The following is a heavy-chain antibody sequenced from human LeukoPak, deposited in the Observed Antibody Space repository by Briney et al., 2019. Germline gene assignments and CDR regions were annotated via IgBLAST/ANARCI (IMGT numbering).Heavy chain of an antibody. D-gene: IGHD6-13*01. CDR3: ARGGVAAADLDY. CDR2: MNPNSGNT. J-gene: IGHJ4*02. V-gene: IGHV1-8*03. CDR1: GYTFISYD. Sequence: ASVKVSCKASGYTFISYDINWVRQATGQGLEWMGWMNPNSGNTGYAQKFQGRVTITRNTSISTAYMELSSLRSEDTAVYYCARGGVAAADLDYWGQGTLVTVSS.